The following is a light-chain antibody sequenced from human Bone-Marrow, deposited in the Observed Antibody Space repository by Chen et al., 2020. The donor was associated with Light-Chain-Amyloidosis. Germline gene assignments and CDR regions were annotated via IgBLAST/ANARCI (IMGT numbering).Light chain of an antibody. V-gene: IGLV2-14*01. CDR2: DVS. J-gene: IGLJ1*01. CDR3: SSYTTSGTHV. CDR1: SSDVGTYNF. Sequence: QSALTQPASVSGSPGQSITISCTGTSSDVGTYNFVSWYQQHPGKAPKVLIYDVSNRPSGVSNRFSGSKSGNTASLTSSGLQAEDEADYYCSSYTTSGTHVFGTGTKVTVL.